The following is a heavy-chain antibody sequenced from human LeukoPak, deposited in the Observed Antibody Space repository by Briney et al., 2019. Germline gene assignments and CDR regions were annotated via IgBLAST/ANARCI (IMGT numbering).Heavy chain of an antibody. J-gene: IGHJ4*02. Sequence: PSETLSLTCTVSGGSISSYYWSWIRQPAGKGLEWIGRIYTSGNTNSNPSLKSRVTVAVDTSKNQFSLKLSSVTAADTAVYCCGGGGGYYYDSRFDYWGQGTLVTVSS. CDR3: GGGGGYYYDSRFDY. V-gene: IGHV4-4*07. CDR1: GGSISSYY. CDR2: IYTSGNT. D-gene: IGHD3-22*01.